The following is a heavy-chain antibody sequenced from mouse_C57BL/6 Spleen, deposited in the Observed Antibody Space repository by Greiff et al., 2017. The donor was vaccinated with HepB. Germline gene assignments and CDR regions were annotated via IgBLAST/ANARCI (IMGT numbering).Heavy chain of an antibody. Sequence: DVKLQESGPGLVKPSQSLSLTCSVTGYSITSGYYWNWIRQFPGNKLEWMGYISYDGSNNYNPSLKNRISITRDTSKNQFFLKLNSLTTEDTATYYCARVGNCGFAYWGQGTLVTVSA. CDR3: ARVGNCGFAY. CDR2: ISYDGSN. V-gene: IGHV3-6*01. CDR1: GYSITSGYY. D-gene: IGHD4-1*01. J-gene: IGHJ3*01.